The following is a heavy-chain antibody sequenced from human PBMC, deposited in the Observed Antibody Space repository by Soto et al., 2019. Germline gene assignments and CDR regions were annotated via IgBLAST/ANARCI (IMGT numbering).Heavy chain of an antibody. D-gene: IGHD3-9*01. J-gene: IGHJ5*02. CDR3: ARDFERSAIAP. CDR1: GGSFSGYY. Sequence: SETLSLTCAVYGGSFSGYYWTWIRQPPGKGLEWIGEINDSGGTDYNPSLKSRVTISADTSENKFSLTLKSVTAADTAVYFCARDFERSAIAPWGQGTSVTVSS. CDR2: INDSGGT. V-gene: IGHV4-34*01.